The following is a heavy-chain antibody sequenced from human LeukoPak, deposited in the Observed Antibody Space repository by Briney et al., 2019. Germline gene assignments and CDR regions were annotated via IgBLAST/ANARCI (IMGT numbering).Heavy chain of an antibody. CDR3: ARDYRPYSSSWYYDY. CDR1: GGSISSGGYY. V-gene: IGHV4-31*03. Sequence: PSETLSLTCTVSGGSISSGGYYWSWIRQHPGKGLEWIGNIYYSGSTYYNPSLKSRVTISLDTSKNQFSLKLSSVTAADTAVYYCARDYRPYSSSWYYDYWAREPWSPSPQ. D-gene: IGHD6-13*01. J-gene: IGHJ4*02. CDR2: IYYSGST.